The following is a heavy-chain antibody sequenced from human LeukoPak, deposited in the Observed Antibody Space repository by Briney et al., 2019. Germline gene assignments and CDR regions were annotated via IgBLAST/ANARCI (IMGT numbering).Heavy chain of an antibody. V-gene: IGHV4-4*07. J-gene: IGHJ5*02. D-gene: IGHD3-3*01. CDR1: GGSITDYH. CDR3: ARDFWSGSNWFDP. Sequence: QASETLSLTCTVSGGSITDYHWIWIRQPAGKGLEWIGRLYTSGSTNYNPSLKSRVSMSVDTSKKQFSLRLSSVTAADTAVYYCARDFWSGSNWFDPWGQGTLVTVSS. CDR2: LYTSGST.